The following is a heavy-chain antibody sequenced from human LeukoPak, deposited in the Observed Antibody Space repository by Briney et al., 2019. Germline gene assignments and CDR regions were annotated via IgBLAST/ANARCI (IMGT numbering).Heavy chain of an antibody. CDR1: GYTFTSYG. J-gene: IGHJ6*02. D-gene: IGHD3-10*01. V-gene: IGHV1-18*01. Sequence: ASVKVSCKASGYTFTSYGISWVRQAPGQGLEWMGWISAYNGNTNYAQKLQGRVTMTTDTSTSTAYMELRSLRSDDTAVYYCASFQLTNPLDVLLWFNGMDVWGQGTTVTVSS. CDR3: ASFQLTNPLDVLLWFNGMDV. CDR2: ISAYNGNT.